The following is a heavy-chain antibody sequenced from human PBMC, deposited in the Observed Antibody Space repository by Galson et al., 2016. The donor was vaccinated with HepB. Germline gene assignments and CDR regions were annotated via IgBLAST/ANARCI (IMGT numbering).Heavy chain of an antibody. D-gene: IGHD2-21*02. Sequence: SLRLSCAASGFPFSNYAMHWVRQAPGKGLEWLAIIWFDGTNKYYAKSVKGRFTISRDNSENTLYLQMNSLRAEDTAVYYCARSPEKSCTTSPCYWPVYYYAMDVWGQGTTVTVSS. CDR1: GFPFSNYA. J-gene: IGHJ6*02. V-gene: IGHV3-33*01. CDR3: ARSPEKSCTTSPCYWPVYYYAMDV. CDR2: IWFDGTNK.